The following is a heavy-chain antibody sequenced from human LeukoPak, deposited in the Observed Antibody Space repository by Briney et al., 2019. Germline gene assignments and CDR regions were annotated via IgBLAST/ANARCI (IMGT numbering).Heavy chain of an antibody. CDR3: ARANYCSSTSCYREGYYFDY. CDR1: GGSISSYY. J-gene: IGHJ4*02. D-gene: IGHD2-2*02. CDR2: IYYSGST. V-gene: IGHV4-59*01. Sequence: SETLSLTCTVSGGSISSYYWSWIRQPAGKGLEWIGYIYYSGSTNYNPSLKSRVTISVDTSKNQFSLKLSSVTAADTAVYYCARANYCSSTSCYREGYYFDYWGQGTLVTVSS.